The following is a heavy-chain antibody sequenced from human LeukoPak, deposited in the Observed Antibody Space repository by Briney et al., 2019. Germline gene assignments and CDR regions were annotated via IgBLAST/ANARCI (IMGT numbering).Heavy chain of an antibody. CDR2: IIPIFGTA. CDR3: ARDSSGYSLWFDP. Sequence: SVRVPCKASGGTFSSYAISWVRQAPGQGLEWMGGIIPIFGTANYAQKFQGRVTITTDESTSTAYMELSSLRSEDTAVYYCARDSSGYSLWFDPWGQGTLVTMSS. J-gene: IGHJ5*02. V-gene: IGHV1-69*05. D-gene: IGHD3-22*01. CDR1: GGTFSSYA.